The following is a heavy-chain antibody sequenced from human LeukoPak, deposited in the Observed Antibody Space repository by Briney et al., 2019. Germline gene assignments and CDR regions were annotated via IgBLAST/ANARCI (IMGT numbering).Heavy chain of an antibody. J-gene: IGHJ1*01. D-gene: IGHD3-22*01. CDR1: GGSVSSGSYY. V-gene: IGHV4-61*01. CDR2: IYYSGST. Sequence: SETLSLTCTVSGGSVSSGSYYWSWIRQPPGEGLEWIGYIYYSGSTNYNPSLKSRVTISVDTSKNQFSLKLSSVTAADTAVYYCARIEKSHDSSGYYAEYFQHWGQGTLVTVSS. CDR3: ARIEKSHDSSGYYAEYFQH.